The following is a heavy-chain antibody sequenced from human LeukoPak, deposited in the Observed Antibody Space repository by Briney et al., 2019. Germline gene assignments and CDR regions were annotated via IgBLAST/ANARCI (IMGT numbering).Heavy chain of an antibody. D-gene: IGHD1-14*01. V-gene: IGHV4-34*01. Sequence: PSETLSLTCAVYGGSFSGDFWSWIRQSPGKGLEWIGEIKHDGSTTYNPSLESRVTMSVDTSTNQISLEMTSVTAADTAIYYCARVESYPLRNAFDIWGQGTMVTVSS. J-gene: IGHJ3*02. CDR2: IKHDGST. CDR3: ARVESYPLRNAFDI. CDR1: GGSFSGDF.